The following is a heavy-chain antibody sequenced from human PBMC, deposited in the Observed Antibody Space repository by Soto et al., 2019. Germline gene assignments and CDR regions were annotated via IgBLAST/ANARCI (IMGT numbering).Heavy chain of an antibody. CDR2: IKQDGSEK. CDR3: ARGSMREMDV. V-gene: IGHV3-7*01. CDR1: GFTFSSYW. D-gene: IGHD2-2*01. Sequence: EVQVVESGGGLVQPGGSLRVSCAASGFTFSSYWMSWVRQAPGKGLEWVANIKQDGSEKYYVDSVKGRFTISRDNVKNSLYLQMNSLRVEDTAVYYCARGSMREMDVWGKGTTVTVSS. J-gene: IGHJ6*04.